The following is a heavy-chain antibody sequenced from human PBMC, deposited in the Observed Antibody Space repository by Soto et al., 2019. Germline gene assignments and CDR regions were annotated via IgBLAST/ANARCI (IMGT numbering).Heavy chain of an antibody. CDR3: ARVHSSGWYVEPYDA. J-gene: IGHJ3*01. CDR1: GFKFDDYA. D-gene: IGHD6-19*01. Sequence: EVQLAESGGNLARPGESLRLSCAASGFKFDDYAFHWVRQAPGKGPEWVSGINWNGAYSGYADSVKGRFTISRDNAGNFVYLQMDTLRPEDTALYYCARVHSSGWYVEPYDAWGQGTMVTVSS. CDR2: INWNGAYS. V-gene: IGHV3-9*01.